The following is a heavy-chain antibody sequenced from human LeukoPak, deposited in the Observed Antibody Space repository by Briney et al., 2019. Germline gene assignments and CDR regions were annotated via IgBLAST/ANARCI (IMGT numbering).Heavy chain of an antibody. D-gene: IGHD6-13*01. Sequence: ASVKVSCKASGYTFTGYYMHWVRQAPGQGLEWMGWINPNSGGTNYAQKFQGRVTMTRDTSISTAYMELSRLRSDDTAVYYCARDSSSWYFNWFDPWGQGTLVTASS. CDR2: INPNSGGT. CDR1: GYTFTGYY. V-gene: IGHV1-2*02. CDR3: ARDSSSWYFNWFDP. J-gene: IGHJ5*02.